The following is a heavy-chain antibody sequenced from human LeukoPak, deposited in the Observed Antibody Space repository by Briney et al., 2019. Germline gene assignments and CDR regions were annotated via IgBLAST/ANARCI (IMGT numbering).Heavy chain of an antibody. CDR2: IGTAGDT. D-gene: IGHD3-16*01. V-gene: IGHV3-13*04. CDR3: ALGAFDI. Sequence: GGSLRLSCAASGFTFSSYDMHWVRQATGKGLEWASAIGTAGDTYYPGSVKGRFTISRENAKNSLCLQMNSLRAGDTAVYYCALGAFDIWGQGTMVTVSS. J-gene: IGHJ3*02. CDR1: GFTFSSYD.